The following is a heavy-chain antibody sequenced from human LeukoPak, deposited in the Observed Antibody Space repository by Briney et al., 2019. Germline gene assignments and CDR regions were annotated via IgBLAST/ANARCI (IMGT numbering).Heavy chain of an antibody. CDR3: ARVGGPRRYYYMDA. D-gene: IGHD2-15*01. Sequence: PSETLSLNCAVYGGSSSGYYWSWIRQPPGKGLEWIGEINHSGSTNYNPFLKSRVTISVDTSKNQFSLKLSSVTAADTAVYYCARVGGPRRYYYMDAWGKGTTVTVSS. CDR2: INHSGST. J-gene: IGHJ6*03. V-gene: IGHV4-34*01. CDR1: GGSSSGYY.